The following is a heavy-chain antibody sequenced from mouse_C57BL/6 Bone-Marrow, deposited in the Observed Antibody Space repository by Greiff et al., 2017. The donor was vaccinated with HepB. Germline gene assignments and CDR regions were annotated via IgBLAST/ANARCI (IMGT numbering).Heavy chain of an antibody. CDR2: IRPSIGRT. CDR3: ASQGREYYFDY. V-gene: IGHV15-2*01. Sequence: VQLQQSGSELRSPGSTVMLSCKDFDSEVFPIAYMSWVRQKPGHGFEWIGGIRPSIGRTIYGEKLKDKATFDADKLSNIAYLELNSLATEDSAIYYSASQGREYYFDYWGQGTTLTVSS. J-gene: IGHJ2*01. CDR1: DSEVFPIAY.